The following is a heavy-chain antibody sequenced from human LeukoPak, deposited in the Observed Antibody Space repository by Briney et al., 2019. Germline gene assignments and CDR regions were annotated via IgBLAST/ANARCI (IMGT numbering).Heavy chain of an antibody. CDR3: ARDLDSSGYYWSY. CDR2: IYYTGST. V-gene: IGHV4-39*02. D-gene: IGHD3-22*01. J-gene: IGHJ4*02. Sequence: SETLSLTCTVSGGSISGSSYYWGWVRQPPGKGLEWIGSIYYTGSTFYNPSLKSRVTISVDTSRNQFSLKLSSVTAADTAVYYCARDLDSSGYYWSYWGQGTLVTVSS. CDR1: GGSISGSSYY.